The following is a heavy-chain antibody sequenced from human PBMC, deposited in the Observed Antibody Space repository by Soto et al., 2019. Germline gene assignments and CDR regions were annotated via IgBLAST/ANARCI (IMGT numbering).Heavy chain of an antibody. D-gene: IGHD2-21*02. J-gene: IGHJ6*02. CDR3: ARRRYCGYDCYHKHYSGMEA. CDR2: ITPVLGTT. Sequence: QVQLVQSGAEVKKPGSSVKVSCRASGDTFSSYTVNWVRQAPGRGLEWLGRITPVLGTTDYAQKFKGRVTITADKSTNIVYMELSRLRPADRAVYYCARRRYCGYDCYHKHYSGMEAWGQGTTVTVAS. CDR1: GDTFSSYT. V-gene: IGHV1-69*08.